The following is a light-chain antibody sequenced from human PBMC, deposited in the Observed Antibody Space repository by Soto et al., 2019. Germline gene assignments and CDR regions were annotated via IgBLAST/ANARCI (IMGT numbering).Light chain of an antibody. J-gene: IGKJ4*01. Sequence: EIVMTQSPATLSVSPGERATLSCRASQSVDSNLGWYQQKPGQAPRLLIYRASTRVTGVPARFSGSGYGTEFTLTISSLQSEDFAVYYCQQNNNLQPLTFGGGTKVEIK. V-gene: IGKV3-15*01. CDR3: QQNNNLQPLT. CDR1: QSVDSN. CDR2: RAS.